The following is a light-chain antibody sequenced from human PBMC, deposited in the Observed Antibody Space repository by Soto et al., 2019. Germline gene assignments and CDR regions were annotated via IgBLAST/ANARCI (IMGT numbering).Light chain of an antibody. V-gene: IGLV2-14*01. CDR2: EVS. CDR1: SSDVGGYNY. J-gene: IGLJ7*01. Sequence: QSALTQPASVSGSPGQSITISCTGTSSDVGGYNYVSWYQHHPGKVPKLMIYEVSNRPSGLSNRFSGSKSGNTASLTISGLQAEDEADYYCSSYTSSYTWVFGGGTQLTVL. CDR3: SSYTSSYTWV.